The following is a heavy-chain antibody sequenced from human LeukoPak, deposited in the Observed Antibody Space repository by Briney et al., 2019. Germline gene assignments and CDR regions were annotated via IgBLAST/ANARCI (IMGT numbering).Heavy chain of an antibody. CDR2: INPTGTST. CDR3: AREESGGYFDY. J-gene: IGHJ4*02. Sequence: ASVKVSCKASGYTFTNYYMHWVRQAPGQGLEWMALINPTGTSTNYAQKFRGRVTMTRDTSTTTVYMELSSLRSEDTAVYYCAREESGGYFDYWGQGTLVTVSS. V-gene: IGHV1-46*01. D-gene: IGHD2-8*02. CDR1: GYTFTNYY.